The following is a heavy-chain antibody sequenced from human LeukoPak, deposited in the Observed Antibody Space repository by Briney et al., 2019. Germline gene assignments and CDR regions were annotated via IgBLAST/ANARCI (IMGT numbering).Heavy chain of an antibody. CDR1: GFTFSSYE. CDR3: ARESPDYVWGSSDFDS. V-gene: IGHV3-48*03. Sequence: GGSLRLSCAASGFTFSSYEMNWVRQAPGRGLEWVSYISTSGSTIYYADSVRGRFTISRDNAKNSLYLQMNSLRAEDMAVYYCARESPDYVWGSSDFDSWGQGTLVTVSS. D-gene: IGHD3-16*01. CDR2: ISTSGSTI. J-gene: IGHJ4*02.